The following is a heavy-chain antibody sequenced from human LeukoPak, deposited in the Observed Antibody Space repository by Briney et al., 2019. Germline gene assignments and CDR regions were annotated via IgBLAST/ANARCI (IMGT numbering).Heavy chain of an antibody. V-gene: IGHV3-30*04. D-gene: IGHD2/OR15-2a*01. J-gene: IGHJ4*02. CDR2: ISYDGNNK. CDR3: ARGGLSIMGY. CDR1: GFSFNVFP. Sequence: GGSLRLSCAASGFSFNVFPMHWVRQAPGKGLECVAVISYDGNNKYYADSVNGRFTISRDNSKNTLFLQMNSLRTEDTAVYFCARGGLSIMGYWGQGTLVTVSS.